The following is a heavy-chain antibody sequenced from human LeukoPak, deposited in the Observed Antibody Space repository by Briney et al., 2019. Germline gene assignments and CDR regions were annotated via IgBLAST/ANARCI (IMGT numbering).Heavy chain of an antibody. Sequence: SETLSLTCAVYGGSFSGYYWSWIRQPPGKGLEWIGEINHSGSTNYNPSLKSRVTISVDTSKNQFSLKLSSVTAADTAVYYCARWGVVVPAAHGMDVWGQGTTVTVSS. D-gene: IGHD2-2*01. V-gene: IGHV4-34*01. CDR1: GGSFSGYY. CDR3: ARWGVVVPAAHGMDV. CDR2: INHSGST. J-gene: IGHJ6*02.